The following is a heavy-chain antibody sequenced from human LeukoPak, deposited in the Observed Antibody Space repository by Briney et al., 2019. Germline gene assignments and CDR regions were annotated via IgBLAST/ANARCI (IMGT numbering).Heavy chain of an antibody. Sequence: SETLSLTCTVSGVSISSYYWSWIRQPPGKGLEWIGEINHSGSTNYNPSLKSRVTISVDTSKNQFSLKLSSVTAADTAVYYCARAQYSGRYLHDAFYIWGQGTMVTVSS. CDR3: ARAQYSGRYLHDAFYI. CDR1: GVSISSYY. D-gene: IGHD1-26*01. CDR2: INHSGST. V-gene: IGHV4-34*01. J-gene: IGHJ3*02.